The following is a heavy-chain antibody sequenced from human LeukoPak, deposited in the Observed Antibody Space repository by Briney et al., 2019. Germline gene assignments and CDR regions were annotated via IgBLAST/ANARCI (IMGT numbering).Heavy chain of an antibody. D-gene: IGHD3-10*01. J-gene: IGHJ3*02. CDR3: ARGRLFYGSGSNGPQPRAPEAFDI. CDR2: INHSGST. Sequence: PSETLSLTCAVYGGSFSGYYWSWIRQPPGKGLEWVGEINHSGSTNYNPSLKSRVTISVDTSKNQFSLKLSSVTAADTAVYYCARGRLFYGSGSNGPQPRAPEAFDIWGQGTMVTVPS. V-gene: IGHV4-34*01. CDR1: GGSFSGYY.